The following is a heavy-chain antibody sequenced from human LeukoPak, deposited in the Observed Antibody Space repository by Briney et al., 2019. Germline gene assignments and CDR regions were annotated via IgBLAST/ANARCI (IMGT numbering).Heavy chain of an antibody. CDR2: ISWNSGSI. J-gene: IGHJ6*02. D-gene: IGHD2-2*01. Sequence: GRSLRLSCAASGFTFDDYAMHWGRQGSGKGLEWVSGISWNSGSIAYADPVKGRFTISRDNAKNPLYLQMNSLRAEDTALYYCAKDMSCSSTSCRNDDYYYYGMDVWGQGTTVTVSS. CDR3: AKDMSCSSTSCRNDDYYYYGMDV. V-gene: IGHV3-9*01. CDR1: GFTFDDYA.